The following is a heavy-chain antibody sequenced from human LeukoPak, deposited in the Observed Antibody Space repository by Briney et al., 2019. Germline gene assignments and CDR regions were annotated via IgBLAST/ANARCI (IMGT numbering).Heavy chain of an antibody. CDR2: IWYDGSNK. CDR3: ARDRCSSTSCYGFDY. D-gene: IGHD2-2*01. CDR1: GFTFSSYG. J-gene: IGHJ4*02. Sequence: GGSLRLSCAASGFTFSSYGMHWVRQAPGKGLEWVAVIWYDGSNKYYADSVKGRFTISRDNSKNTLYLQMNSLRAEDTAVYYCARDRCSSTSCYGFDYWGQGTLVTVSS. V-gene: IGHV3-33*01.